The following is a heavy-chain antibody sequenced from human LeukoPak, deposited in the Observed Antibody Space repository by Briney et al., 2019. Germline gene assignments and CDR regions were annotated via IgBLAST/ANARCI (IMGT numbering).Heavy chain of an antibody. V-gene: IGHV4-59*08. Sequence: PSETLSLTCTVSGGSISSYYWSWIRQPPGKGLEWIGYIYYSGSTNYNPSLKSRVTISVDTSKNQFSLKLSTVTAADTAVYYCARQASYSSGWYPTDYWGQGTLVTVSS. CDR1: GGSISSYY. CDR2: IYYSGST. CDR3: ARQASYSSGWYPTDY. D-gene: IGHD6-19*01. J-gene: IGHJ4*02.